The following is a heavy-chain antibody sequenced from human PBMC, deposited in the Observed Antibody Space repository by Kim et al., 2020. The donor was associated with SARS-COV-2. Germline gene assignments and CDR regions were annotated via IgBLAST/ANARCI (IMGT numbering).Heavy chain of an antibody. CDR1: GFTFSSYA. D-gene: IGHD6-13*01. CDR3: ARDGRAYSSSWYFLSGFYFQH. J-gene: IGHJ1*01. CDR2: ISYDGSNK. V-gene: IGHV3-30*04. Sequence: GGSLRLSCAASGFTFSSYAMHWVRQAPGKGLEWVAVISYDGSNKYYADSVKGRFTISRDNSKNTLYLQMNSLRAEDTAVYYCARDGRAYSSSWYFLSGFYFQHWGQGTLVTVSS.